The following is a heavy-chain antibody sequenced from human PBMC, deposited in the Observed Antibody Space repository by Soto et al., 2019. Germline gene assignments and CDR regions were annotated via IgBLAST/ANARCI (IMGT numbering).Heavy chain of an antibody. CDR2: IIPIFGTA. CDR3: ARDNYYDSSGYYRAGWFDP. Sequence: QVQLVQSGAEVKKPGSSVKVSCKASGGTFSSYAISWVRQAPGQGLEWMGGIIPIFGTANYAQKFQGRVTITADECTSTAYMELSSLRSEYTAVYYCARDNYYDSSGYYRAGWFDPWGQGTLVTVSS. D-gene: IGHD3-22*01. J-gene: IGHJ5*02. CDR1: GGTFSSYA. V-gene: IGHV1-69*01.